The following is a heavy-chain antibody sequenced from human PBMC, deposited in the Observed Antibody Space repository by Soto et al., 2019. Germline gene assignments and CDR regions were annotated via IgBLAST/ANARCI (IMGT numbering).Heavy chain of an antibody. CDR2: SSAYYGKT. J-gene: IGHJ5*02. CDR3: VRDPHESWTRDWFDP. V-gene: IGHV1-18*01. CDR1: GYTCNTYG. D-gene: IGHD3-3*01. Sequence: ASVKVSCKTSGYTCNTYGINWVRQAPGQGLELMGGSSAYYGKTTYAEKFQGRVNLTTDTSTSTDDMELRSMRSDDTAIYYCVRDPHESWTRDWFDPWRKGRXITASS.